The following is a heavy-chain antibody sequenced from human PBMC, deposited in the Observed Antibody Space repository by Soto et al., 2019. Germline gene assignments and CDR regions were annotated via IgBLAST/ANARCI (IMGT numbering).Heavy chain of an antibody. CDR2: MDPKTGNT. CDR1: GYSFTSYD. Sequence: GASVKVSCKASGYSFTSYDINWVRQATGQGLEWMGWMDPKTGNTDYGQKFQGRVTMTRNTSISTAYMELSGLTSEDTAVYYCARGRGWRDYWGQGTLVTVSS. J-gene: IGHJ4*02. D-gene: IGHD6-19*01. CDR3: ARGRGWRDY. V-gene: IGHV1-8*01.